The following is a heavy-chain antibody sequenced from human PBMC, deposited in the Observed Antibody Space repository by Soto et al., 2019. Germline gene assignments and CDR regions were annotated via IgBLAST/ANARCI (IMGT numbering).Heavy chain of an antibody. V-gene: IGHV3-23*01. CDR1: GFTFSSYA. CDR2: ISGSGGST. J-gene: IGHJ4*02. Sequence: GGSLRLSCAASGFTFSSYAMSWVRQAPGKGLEWVSAISGSGGSTYYADSVKGRFTISRDNSKNTLYLQMNSLRAEDTAVYYCAKPLWFGELLFRPFDYWGQGTLVTVSS. CDR3: AKPLWFGELLFRPFDY. D-gene: IGHD3-10*01.